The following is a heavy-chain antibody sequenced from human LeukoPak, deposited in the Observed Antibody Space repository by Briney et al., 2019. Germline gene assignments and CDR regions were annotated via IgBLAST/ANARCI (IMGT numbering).Heavy chain of an antibody. J-gene: IGHJ4*02. CDR1: GYTFTGYD. CDR2: INPNSGGT. Sequence: ASVKVSCKASGYTFTGYDMHWVRQAPGQGLEWMGWINPNSGGTNYAQKFQGRVTMTRDTSISTAYMELSRLRSDDTAVYYCARQVDTAMATYDYWGQGTLVTVSS. D-gene: IGHD5-18*01. CDR3: ARQVDTAMATYDY. V-gene: IGHV1-2*02.